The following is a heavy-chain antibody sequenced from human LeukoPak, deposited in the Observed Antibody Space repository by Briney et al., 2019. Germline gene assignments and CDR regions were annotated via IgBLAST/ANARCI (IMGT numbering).Heavy chain of an antibody. CDR1: GFTFSRYG. V-gene: IGHV3-33*06. CDR2: IWHDGSYE. Sequence: PGRSLRLSCAASGFTFSRYGMHWVRQAPGKGLEWVAVIWHDGSYEYYADSVKGRFTISRDSSKNTLYLQMNSLRAEDTAVYYCAKDGVGATNLDCWGQGTLVTVSS. J-gene: IGHJ4*02. D-gene: IGHD1-26*01. CDR3: AKDGVGATNLDC.